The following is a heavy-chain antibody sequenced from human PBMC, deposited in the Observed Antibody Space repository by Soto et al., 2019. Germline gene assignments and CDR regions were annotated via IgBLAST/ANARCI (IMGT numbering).Heavy chain of an antibody. CDR2: IYQSGST. D-gene: IGHD4-4*01. J-gene: IGHJ6*02. Sequence: SETLSLTCAVSGGSISCGGYSWSWIRQPPGKGLEWIGYIYQSGSTYYNPSLKSRVTISVDRSRNQFSLKLSSVTAADTAVYFCATQSYSNSGAYYYYAMDVWGQGTTVTVSS. CDR1: GGSISCGGYS. V-gene: IGHV4-30-2*01. CDR3: ATQSYSNSGAYYYYAMDV.